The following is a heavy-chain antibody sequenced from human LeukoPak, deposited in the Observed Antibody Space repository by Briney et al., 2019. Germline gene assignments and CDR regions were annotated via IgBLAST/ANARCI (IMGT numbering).Heavy chain of an antibody. J-gene: IGHJ4*02. D-gene: IGHD5-18*01. Sequence: KPSETLSLTCTVSGGSVSSYYWSWLRQPPGKGLEWIGYIYYSGSTNYNPSLKSRVTISVDTSKNQFSLKLSSVTAADTAVYYCARGDTAMVRWGQGTLVTVSS. CDR3: ARGDTAMVR. CDR1: GGSVSSYY. V-gene: IGHV4-59*02. CDR2: IYYSGST.